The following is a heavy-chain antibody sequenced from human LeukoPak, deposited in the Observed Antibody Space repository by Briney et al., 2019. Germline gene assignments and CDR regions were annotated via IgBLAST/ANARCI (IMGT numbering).Heavy chain of an antibody. J-gene: IGHJ4*02. D-gene: IGHD6-19*01. CDR1: GGSISNYF. V-gene: IGHV4-4*07. CDR2: IYTSGST. CDR3: ARGPRNSDWYSIDY. Sequence: PSEALSLTCTVSGGSISNYFWGWIRQPAGKGLEWIGRIYTSGSTDYNPSLKSRVTMSVDTSKNQFSLKLNSVTAADTAVYYCARGPRNSDWYSIDYWGQGTLATVSS.